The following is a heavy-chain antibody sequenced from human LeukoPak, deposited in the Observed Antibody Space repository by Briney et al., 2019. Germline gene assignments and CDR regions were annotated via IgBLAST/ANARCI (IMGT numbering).Heavy chain of an antibody. CDR2: FYHGGST. CDR1: GYSISTGYY. D-gene: IGHD6-6*01. Sequence: PSETLSLTCTVSGYSISTGYYWDWIRQPPGKGLEWIVTFYHGGSTYYNPSLKSRVTISVDTSKNQFSLNLTSVPAADTAVYYCARAMSIAARLKTIFDYWGQGTLVTVSS. J-gene: IGHJ4*02. V-gene: IGHV4-38-2*02. CDR3: ARAMSIAARLKTIFDY.